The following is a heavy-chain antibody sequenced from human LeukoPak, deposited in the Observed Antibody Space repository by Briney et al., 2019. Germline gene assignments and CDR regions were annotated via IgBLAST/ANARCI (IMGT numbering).Heavy chain of an antibody. CDR2: INHSGST. Sequence: SETLSLTCAVYGGSFSGYYWSWIRQPPGKGLEWIGEINHSGSTNYNPSLKSRVTISVDTSKNQFSLKLSSVTAADTAVYYCARSGYSYGPYYYMDVWGKGTTVTISS. J-gene: IGHJ6*03. D-gene: IGHD5-18*01. CDR3: ARSGYSYGPYYYMDV. CDR1: GGSFSGYY. V-gene: IGHV4-34*01.